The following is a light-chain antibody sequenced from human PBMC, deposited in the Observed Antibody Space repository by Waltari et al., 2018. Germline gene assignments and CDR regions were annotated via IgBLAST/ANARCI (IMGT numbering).Light chain of an antibody. J-gene: IGLJ3*02. V-gene: IGLV2-14*01. Sequence: QSALTQPASVSGSPGQSITISCTGTSSHVGGYNYVSWYQQHPGKAPKLMIYDVSNRPSGVSNRFSGSKSDNTASLTISGLQAEDEADYYCSSYTSSSTWVFGRGTKLTVL. CDR1: SSHVGGYNY. CDR2: DVS. CDR3: SSYTSSSTWV.